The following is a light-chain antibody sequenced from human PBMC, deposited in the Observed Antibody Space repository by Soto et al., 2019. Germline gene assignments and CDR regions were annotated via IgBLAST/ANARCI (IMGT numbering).Light chain of an antibody. J-gene: IGLJ1*01. CDR3: RSYTTINTRQIV. V-gene: IGLV2-14*03. Sequence: QSVLTQPASVSGSPGQSITISCTGTSSDVGGYNYVSWYQHHPRKAPKLIIYDVTNRPSGVSNPFSGSKSVNTASLTISGLQPEDEADYYCRSYTTINTRQIVLGTCSKLTVL. CDR2: DVT. CDR1: SSDVGGYNY.